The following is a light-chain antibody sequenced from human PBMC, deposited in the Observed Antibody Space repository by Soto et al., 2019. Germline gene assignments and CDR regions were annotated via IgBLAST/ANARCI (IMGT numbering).Light chain of an antibody. CDR1: SSDIGLYNY. V-gene: IGLV2-14*01. CDR2: EVN. J-gene: IGLJ1*01. CDR3: SCLSTTSTPIV. Sequence: SALSQPASMSGSPGQSITIPCTGASSDIGLYNYVSWYQHHPGKAPKLLISEVNIRPSGLSDRFSASKAGNTAPLTISGLQPEDEAYYYCSCLSTTSTPIVFGTGTKVTVL.